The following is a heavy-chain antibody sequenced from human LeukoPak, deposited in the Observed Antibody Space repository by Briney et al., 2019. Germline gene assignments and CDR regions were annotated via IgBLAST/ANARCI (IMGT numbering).Heavy chain of an antibody. Sequence: GGALRLSCAGSGFNFREFGMHWGRQAPGKGVEWVTLISYGGKKKYYADSVKGRFTVSRDNSKNTLYLHMSSLRVDDTALYYCAKVPSPYDSSDIWGQGTMVTVSS. J-gene: IGHJ3*02. CDR3: AKVPSPYDSSDI. V-gene: IGHV3-30*18. CDR1: GFNFREFG. CDR2: ISYGGKKK.